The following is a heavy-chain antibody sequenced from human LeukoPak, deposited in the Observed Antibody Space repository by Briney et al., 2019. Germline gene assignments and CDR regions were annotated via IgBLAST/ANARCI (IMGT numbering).Heavy chain of an antibody. CDR3: ARTRRGLDCSGGSCSGYYFDY. CDR2: IYPGDSDT. J-gene: IGHJ4*02. D-gene: IGHD2-15*01. Sequence: GESLKISCKGSGYSFTSYWIGWVRQMPGKGLEWMGIIYPGDSDTRYSPSFQGQVTISGDKSISTAYLQWSSLKASDTAMYYCARTRRGLDCSGGSCSGYYFDYWGQGTLVTVSS. V-gene: IGHV5-51*01. CDR1: GYSFTSYW.